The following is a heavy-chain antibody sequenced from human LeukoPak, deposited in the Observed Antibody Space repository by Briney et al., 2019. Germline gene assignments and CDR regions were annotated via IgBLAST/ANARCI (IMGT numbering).Heavy chain of an antibody. CDR1: GGSISSYY. D-gene: IGHD5-24*01. J-gene: IGHJ6*02. Sequence: SETLSLTCTVSGGSISSYYWNWIRQPPGKGLEWIGYVYYSGSTDYNPSLKSRVTISVDRSKNQFSLKLSSVTAADTAVYYCARGHRRDGYNKRYYYYYGMDVWGQGTTVTVSS. V-gene: IGHV4-59*12. CDR2: VYYSGST. CDR3: ARGHRRDGYNKRYYYYYGMDV.